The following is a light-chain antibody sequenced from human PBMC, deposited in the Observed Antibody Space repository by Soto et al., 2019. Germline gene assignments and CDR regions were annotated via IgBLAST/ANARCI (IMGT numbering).Light chain of an antibody. V-gene: IGKV3-15*01. Sequence: EIVMTQSPATRSVSPGERATLSCRVSQSVSNNLAWYQKKPGQAPRLLIYGASTRATGIPARFSGSGSGTEFTLTISSLQSEDFAFYYCQQYNNWWTFGQGTRVDIK. J-gene: IGKJ1*01. CDR2: GAS. CDR3: QQYNNWWT. CDR1: QSVSNN.